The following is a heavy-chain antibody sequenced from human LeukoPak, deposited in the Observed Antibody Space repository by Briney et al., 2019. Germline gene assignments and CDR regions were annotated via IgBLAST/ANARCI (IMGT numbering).Heavy chain of an antibody. V-gene: IGHV3-7*01. J-gene: IGHJ4*02. D-gene: IGHD3-3*01. CDR2: IKQDGSEK. CDR3: ARHGGDFWSGYLYYFDY. CDR1: GFTFSNYY. Sequence: AGGSLRLSCAASGFTFSNYYMSWIRQAPGKGLEWVANIKQDGSEKYYVDSVKGRFTISRDNAKNSLYLQMNSLRAEDTAVYYCARHGGDFWSGYLYYFDYWGQGTLVTVSS.